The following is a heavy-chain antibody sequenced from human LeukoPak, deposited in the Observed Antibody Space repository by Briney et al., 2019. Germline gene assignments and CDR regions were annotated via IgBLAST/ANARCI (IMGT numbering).Heavy chain of an antibody. CDR2: IYYSGST. V-gene: IGHV4-39*01. D-gene: IGHD3-10*01. J-gene: IGHJ4*02. Sequence: VKPSETLSLTCTVSGGSISSSSYYWGWIRQPPGKGLEWIGSIYYSGSTYYNPSLKSRVTISVDTSKNQFSLKLSSVTAADTAVYYCARGPAPHYYGSGSPRGRHFDYWGQGTLVTVSS. CDR3: ARGPAPHYYGSGSPRGRHFDY. CDR1: GGSISSSSYY.